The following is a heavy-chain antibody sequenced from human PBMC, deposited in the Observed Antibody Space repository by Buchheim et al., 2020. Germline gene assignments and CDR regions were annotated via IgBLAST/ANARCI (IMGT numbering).Heavy chain of an antibody. CDR3: ATHPDYYGSGSYYYYYYGMDV. Sequence: EVQLLESGGGLVQPGGSLRLSCAASGFTFSSYAMSWVRQAPGKGLEWVSAISGSGGSTYYADSVKGRFTISTDNSKNTLYLQMNSLGAEDTAVYYCATHPDYYGSGSYYYYYYGMDVWGQGTT. CDR1: GFTFSSYA. J-gene: IGHJ6*02. D-gene: IGHD3-10*01. CDR2: ISGSGGST. V-gene: IGHV3-23*01.